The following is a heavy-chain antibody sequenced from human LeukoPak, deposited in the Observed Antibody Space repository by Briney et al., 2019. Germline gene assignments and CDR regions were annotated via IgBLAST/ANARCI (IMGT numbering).Heavy chain of an antibody. Sequence: SETLSLTCTVSGGSISSYYWSWIRQPPGKGLEWMGYIYYSGSTNYNPSLKSRVTISVNTSKNQFSLKLSSVTAADTAVYYCARYGVEGPHRNWFDPWGQGTLVTVSS. D-gene: IGHD3-10*01. CDR2: IYYSGST. CDR1: GGSISSYY. CDR3: ARYGVEGPHRNWFDP. V-gene: IGHV4-59*01. J-gene: IGHJ5*02.